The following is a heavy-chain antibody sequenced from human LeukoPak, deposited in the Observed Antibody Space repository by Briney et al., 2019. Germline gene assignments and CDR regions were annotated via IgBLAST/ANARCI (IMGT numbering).Heavy chain of an antibody. CDR1: GFTFSNYA. CDR2: ISGSGAKT. D-gene: IGHD1-14*01. CDR3: SKDPAPHGNGFYWFDP. Sequence: GGSLRLSCAASGFTFSNYAVSWVRQAPGKGLEWVSGISGSGAKTYYADSVKGRFTISRDNSRNTLHIQMNSLKVEDTAVYYCSKDPAPHGNGFYWFDPWGQGTLVIVSS. J-gene: IGHJ5*02. V-gene: IGHV3-23*01.